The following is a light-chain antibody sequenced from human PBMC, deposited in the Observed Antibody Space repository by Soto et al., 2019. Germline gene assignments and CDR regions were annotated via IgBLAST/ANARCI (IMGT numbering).Light chain of an antibody. J-gene: IGKJ3*01. CDR2: DAS. V-gene: IGKV1D-13*01. Sequence: AIQLTQSPSSLSASVGDSVTITCRASQGISSALAWYQETPGRAPKLLIYDASTLASGDPSRFSGGRSGTDFTRTVSSLQPEDFATYYCQQFYDYAFTFGPGTKVDI. CDR1: QGISSA. CDR3: QQFYDYAFT.